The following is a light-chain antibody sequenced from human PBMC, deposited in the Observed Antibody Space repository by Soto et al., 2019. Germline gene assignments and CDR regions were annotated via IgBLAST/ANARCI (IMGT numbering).Light chain of an antibody. Sequence: QSALTQPASVSGSPGQSITISCTGPSSDVGSYNYVSWYQHHPGKAPRLMIYASSNRPSGVSHRFSGSRSGNTASLTISGLQAEDEADYYCSSYTSGSTLYVFGTGTKVTVL. J-gene: IGLJ1*01. CDR2: ASS. V-gene: IGLV2-14*01. CDR1: SSDVGSYNY. CDR3: SSYTSGSTLYV.